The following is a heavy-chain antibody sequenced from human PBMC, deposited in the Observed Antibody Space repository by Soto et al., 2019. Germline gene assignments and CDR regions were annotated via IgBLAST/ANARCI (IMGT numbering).Heavy chain of an antibody. CDR3: AKGSEFSNSYTLDFDF. Sequence: LRLSCAASGFTFSSYAMSWVRQAPGRGLEWVSIISGNGGSTYYAASVKGRFTISRDNTKNTLYLQMDSLTAEDTAVYYCAKGSEFSNSYTLDFDFWGQGALVTVSS. D-gene: IGHD6-6*01. CDR2: ISGNGGST. J-gene: IGHJ4*02. V-gene: IGHV3-23*01. CDR1: GFTFSSYA.